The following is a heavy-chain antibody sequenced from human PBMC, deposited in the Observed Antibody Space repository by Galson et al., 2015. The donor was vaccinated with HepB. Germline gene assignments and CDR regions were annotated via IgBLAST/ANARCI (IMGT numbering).Heavy chain of an antibody. V-gene: IGHV3-66*01. CDR3: ASVGYSSGWDSGFYDY. CDR1: GFTFSSNA. J-gene: IGHJ4*02. D-gene: IGHD6-19*01. Sequence: SLRLSCAASGFTFSSNAMTWVRQTPGKGLEWVSIIYSGGSTYYADSVKGRFIVSRDNSKNTLYLQMNTLRAEDTAVYYCASVGYSSGWDSGFYDYWGQGTLVTVSS. CDR2: IYSGGST.